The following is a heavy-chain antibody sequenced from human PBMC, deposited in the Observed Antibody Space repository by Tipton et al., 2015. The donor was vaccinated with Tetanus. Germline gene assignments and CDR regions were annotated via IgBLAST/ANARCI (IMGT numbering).Heavy chain of an antibody. CDR3: AREADCSGGGCFSGDFDN. CDR2: SWYDGTDK. V-gene: IGHV3-33*01. CDR1: GFIFSSYG. J-gene: IGHJ4*02. D-gene: IGHD2-15*01. Sequence: AASGFIFSSYGIHWVRQAPGKGLEWVAVSWYDGTDKYYADSVKGRFTISRDNSKNTLYLQMNSLRAEDTAVYYCAREADCSGGGCFSGDFDNWGQGTQVTVSS.